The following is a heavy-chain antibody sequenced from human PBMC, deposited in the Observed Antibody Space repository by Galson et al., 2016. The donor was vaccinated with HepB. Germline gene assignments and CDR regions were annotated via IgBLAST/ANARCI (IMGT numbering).Heavy chain of an antibody. D-gene: IGHD3-10*01. CDR1: GFTFSSYG. Sequence: SLRLSCAASGFTFSSYGMHWVRQAPGKGLEWVAVISYDGSNKYYADSVRGRFTISRDNSKNTLFLQMNILRAEDTAVYYCASLGSLGSFSRGLYWGQGTLVTVSS. V-gene: IGHV3-30*03. CDR3: ASLGSLGSFSRGLY. CDR2: ISYDGSNK. J-gene: IGHJ4*02.